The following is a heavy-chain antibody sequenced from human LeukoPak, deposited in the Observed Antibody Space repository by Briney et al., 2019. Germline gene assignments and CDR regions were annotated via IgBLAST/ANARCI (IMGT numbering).Heavy chain of an antibody. J-gene: IGHJ5*02. CDR3: AKDWHILTGRNCFDP. CDR2: INPSGGST. CDR1: GYTFTSYY. Sequence: ASVKVSCKASGYTFTSYYMHWVRQAPGQGLEWMGIINPSGGSTSYAQKFQGRVTMTRDTSTSTAYMELRSLRFDDTAIYYCAKDWHILTGRNCFDPWGQGTLATVSS. V-gene: IGHV1-46*01. D-gene: IGHD3-9*01.